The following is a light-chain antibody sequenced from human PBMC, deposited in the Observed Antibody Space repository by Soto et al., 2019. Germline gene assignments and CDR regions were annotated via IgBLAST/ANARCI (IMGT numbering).Light chain of an antibody. V-gene: IGKV3-15*01. CDR2: AAS. CDR1: QSVSSY. J-gene: IGKJ4*01. Sequence: EILLTQSPATLSLSPGERATLSCRASQSVSSYLAWYQQKPGQAPRILIYAASTRDTGVPGRFSGSGSGTECTLSISRLQSEDFEVYYCQQYNHWPLTFGGGTKVDIK. CDR3: QQYNHWPLT.